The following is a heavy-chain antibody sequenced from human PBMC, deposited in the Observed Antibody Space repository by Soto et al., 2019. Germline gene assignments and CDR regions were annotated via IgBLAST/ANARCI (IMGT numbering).Heavy chain of an antibody. J-gene: IGHJ6*02. CDR1: GFTFSDYY. D-gene: IGHD3-10*01. CDR3: AREGTKWGAIPLYYYYYGMDV. Sequence: QVQLVESGGGLVKPGGSLRLSCAASGFTFSDYYMSWIRQAPGKGLEWVSYISSSGSTIYYPDSVKGRFTISRDNAKNSLYLQMNSLRAEDTAVYYCAREGTKWGAIPLYYYYYGMDVWGQGTTVTVSS. CDR2: ISSSGSTI. V-gene: IGHV3-11*01.